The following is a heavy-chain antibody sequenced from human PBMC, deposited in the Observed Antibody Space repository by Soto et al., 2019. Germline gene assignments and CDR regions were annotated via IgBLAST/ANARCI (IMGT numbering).Heavy chain of an antibody. CDR3: ARQWELGGSYYYYGMDV. V-gene: IGHV5-10-1*01. CDR1: GYSFTSYW. CDR2: IDPSDSYT. J-gene: IGHJ6*02. D-gene: IGHD1-26*01. Sequence: GESLKISCKGSGYSFTSYWISWVRQMPGKGLEWMGRIDPSDSYTNYSPSFQGHVTISADKSISTAYLQWSSLKASDTAMYYCARQWELGGSYYYYGMDVWGQGTTVTVSS.